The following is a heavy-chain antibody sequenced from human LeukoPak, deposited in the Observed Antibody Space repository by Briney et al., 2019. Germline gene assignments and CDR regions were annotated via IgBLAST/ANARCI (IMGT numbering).Heavy chain of an antibody. CDR3: AKDGLPTRSDYGDYDPTNWFDP. D-gene: IGHD4-17*01. CDR2: MKPNSGNT. J-gene: IGHJ5*02. CDR1: GYTFSSYD. V-gene: IGHV1-8*01. Sequence: ASVKVSCKASGYTFSSYDINWVRQAPGQGLEWMGWMKPNSGNTGYAQKFQGRVTMTRDTSISTAYMELSSLRAEDTAVYYCAKDGLPTRSDYGDYDPTNWFDPWGQGTLVTVSS.